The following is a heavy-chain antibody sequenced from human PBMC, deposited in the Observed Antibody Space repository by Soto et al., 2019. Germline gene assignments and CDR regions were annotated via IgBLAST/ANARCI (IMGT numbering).Heavy chain of an antibody. Sequence: QVQLVQSGAEVKEPGAEVKVSCKASGYTFDSYGFTWVRQAPGQGLEWVGWISPYNGNTHYAQNLQGRVAMTTDTSTTTADLELWSLRSDDTAVYYCARGGSHERVPDYWGKGTLVTVSS. CDR1: GYTFDSYG. CDR3: ARGGSHERVPDY. J-gene: IGHJ4*02. D-gene: IGHD2-2*01. V-gene: IGHV1-18*01. CDR2: ISPYNGNT.